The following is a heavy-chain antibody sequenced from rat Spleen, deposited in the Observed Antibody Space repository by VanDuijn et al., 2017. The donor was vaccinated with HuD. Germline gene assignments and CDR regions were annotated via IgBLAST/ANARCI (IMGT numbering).Heavy chain of an antibody. CDR2: ISSGGVNT. CDR3: ARLGTEAIGNWFSY. Sequence: EVQLVESGGGLVQPGRSMKLSCTALGFTFSNYYMAWVRQAPTKGLEWVASISSGGVNTYYRDSVKGRFTISRDNAKNTLYLQMDSLRFEDTATYYCARLGTEAIGNWFSYWGQGTLVAVSS. J-gene: IGHJ3*01. D-gene: IGHD1-11*01. CDR1: GFTFSNYY. V-gene: IGHV5-25*01.